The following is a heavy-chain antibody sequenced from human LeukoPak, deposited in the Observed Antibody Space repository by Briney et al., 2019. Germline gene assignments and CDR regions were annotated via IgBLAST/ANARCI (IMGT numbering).Heavy chain of an antibody. CDR3: ARGGGIQLWLRLDY. Sequence: TGGSLRLSCAASGFTFSSYAMHWVRQAPGKGLEYVSAISSNGGSTYYANSVKGRFTISRDNSKNTLYLQMGSLRAEDMAVYYCARGGGIQLWLRLDYWGQGTLVTVSS. V-gene: IGHV3-64*01. J-gene: IGHJ4*02. CDR2: ISSNGGST. CDR1: GFTFSSYA. D-gene: IGHD5-18*01.